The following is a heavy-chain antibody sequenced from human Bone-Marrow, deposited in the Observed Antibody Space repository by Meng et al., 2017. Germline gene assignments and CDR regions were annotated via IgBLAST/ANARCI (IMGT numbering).Heavy chain of an antibody. CDR3: AREGRVTYYDFWSGYRPYYYYGMDV. Sequence: GESLKISCAASGFTFSSYWMSWVRQAPGKGLEWVANIKQDGSEKYYVDSVKGRFTISRDNAKNSLYLQMNSLRAEDTAVYYCAREGRVTYYDFWSGYRPYYYYGMDVWGQGTTVTVSS. CDR2: IKQDGSEK. V-gene: IGHV3-7*01. D-gene: IGHD3-3*01. J-gene: IGHJ6*02. CDR1: GFTFSSYW.